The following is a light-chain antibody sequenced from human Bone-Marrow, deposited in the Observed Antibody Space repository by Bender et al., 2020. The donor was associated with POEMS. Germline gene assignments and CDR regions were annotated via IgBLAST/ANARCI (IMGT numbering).Light chain of an antibody. CDR2: DVT. Sequence: QSALTQPASVSGSPGQSITISCIGTSSDVGGYNYVSWYQQHPGKAPKLMIFDVTNRPSGVSDRFSGSKSGNTASLTISGLQAEDEADYYCTSYSSSPTYVIFGGGTKVTVL. V-gene: IGLV2-14*01. J-gene: IGLJ2*01. CDR3: TSYSSSPTYVI. CDR1: SSDVGGYNY.